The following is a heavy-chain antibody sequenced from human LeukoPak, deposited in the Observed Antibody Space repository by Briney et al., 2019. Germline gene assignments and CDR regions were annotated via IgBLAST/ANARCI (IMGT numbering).Heavy chain of an antibody. Sequence: GGSLRLSCAASGFTFSSYWMSWVRQAPGKGLQWVANIRHDGGDKYYVDSVRGRFTISRDNAKNSLYLQMDSLRAEDTAVYHCARGYQLLNYWGQGTLVTVSS. V-gene: IGHV3-7*01. J-gene: IGHJ4*02. D-gene: IGHD2-2*01. CDR1: GFTFSSYW. CDR2: IRHDGGDK. CDR3: ARGYQLLNY.